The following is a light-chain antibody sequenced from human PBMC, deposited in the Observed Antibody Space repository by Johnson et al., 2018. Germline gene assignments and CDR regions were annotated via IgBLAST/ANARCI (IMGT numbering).Light chain of an antibody. CDR1: SSNIGNNY. J-gene: IGLJ1*01. V-gene: IGLV1-51*02. Sequence: QSVLTQPPSVSAAPGQKVTISCSGSSSNIGNNYVSWYQQLPGTAPKLLIYENNKRPSGIPDRFSGSKSGTSATLGITGLPTGDEADYYCGTWDSRLSAGKVFGTGTKVTVL. CDR2: ENN. CDR3: GTWDSRLSAGKV.